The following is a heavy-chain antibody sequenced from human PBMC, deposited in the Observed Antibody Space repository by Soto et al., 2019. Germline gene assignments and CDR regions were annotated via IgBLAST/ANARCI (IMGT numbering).Heavy chain of an antibody. Sequence: SETLSLTCTVSGGSVSSGSYYWSWIRQPPGKGLEWIGYIYYSGSTNYNPSLKSRVTISVDTSKNQFSLKLSSVTAADTAVYYCARGIGYDFWSGYYFDYWGQGTLVTVSS. CDR3: ARGIGYDFWSGYYFDY. CDR2: IYYSGST. CDR1: GGSVSSGSYY. D-gene: IGHD3-3*01. J-gene: IGHJ4*02. V-gene: IGHV4-61*01.